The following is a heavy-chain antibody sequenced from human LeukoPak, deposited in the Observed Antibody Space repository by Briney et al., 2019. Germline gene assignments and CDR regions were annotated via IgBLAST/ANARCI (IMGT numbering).Heavy chain of an antibody. J-gene: IGHJ4*02. Sequence: PSETLSLTCTVSGGSISSSSYYWGWIRQPPGKGLEWIGSIYYSGSTNYNPSLKSRVTISVDTSKNQFSLKLSSVTAADTAVYYCARGVTYYDILTGYSQSIYYFDYWGQGTLVTVSS. CDR3: ARGVTYYDILTGYSQSIYYFDY. CDR1: GGSISSSSYY. D-gene: IGHD3-9*01. CDR2: IYYSGST. V-gene: IGHV4-39*07.